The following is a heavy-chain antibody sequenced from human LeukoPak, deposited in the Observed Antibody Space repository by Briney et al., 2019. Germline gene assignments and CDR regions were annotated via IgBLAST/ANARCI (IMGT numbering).Heavy chain of an antibody. CDR2: ISGGTT. Sequence: GGSLRLSCAASGFTISSYGMSWVRQAPGKGLEWVSSISGGTTYYADSVKGRFTISRDNSKNIVSLQMNSLRAEDTAVYYCAKAAPGTWYYFDYWGQGTLVTVSS. CDR3: AKAAPGTWYYFDY. J-gene: IGHJ4*02. V-gene: IGHV3-23*01. D-gene: IGHD6-13*01. CDR1: GFTISSYG.